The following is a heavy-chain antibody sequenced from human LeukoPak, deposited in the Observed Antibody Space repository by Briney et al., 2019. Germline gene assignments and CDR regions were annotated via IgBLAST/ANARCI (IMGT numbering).Heavy chain of an antibody. D-gene: IGHD3-22*01. V-gene: IGHV3-23*01. CDR3: AKDQPVVVIVLFDY. CDR1: GFTLRSYA. Sequence: GGSLRLSCAASGFTLRSYAMSWVREAPGKGVEWVSAISGSGGSTYYAASVKGRFTISRDNSKNTLYLQMNSLRAEDTAVYYCAKDQPVVVIVLFDYWGQGTLVTVSS. CDR2: ISGSGGST. J-gene: IGHJ4*02.